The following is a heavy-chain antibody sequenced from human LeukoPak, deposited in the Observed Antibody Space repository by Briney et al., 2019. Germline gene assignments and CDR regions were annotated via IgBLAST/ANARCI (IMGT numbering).Heavy chain of an antibody. Sequence: GESLKISCKGSGYSFTSYWIGWVRQMPGKGLKWMGIIYPGDSETRYSPSFQGQVTISADKSISTAYLQWSSLKASDTAMYYCARPHRGTTNQFDYWGQGTLVTVSS. D-gene: IGHD3-16*01. V-gene: IGHV5-51*01. CDR3: ARPHRGTTNQFDY. CDR1: GYSFTSYW. J-gene: IGHJ4*02. CDR2: IYPGDSET.